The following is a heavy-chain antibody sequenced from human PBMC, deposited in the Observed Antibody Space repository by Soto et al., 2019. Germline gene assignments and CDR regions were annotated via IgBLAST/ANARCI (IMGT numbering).Heavy chain of an antibody. J-gene: IGHJ4*03. D-gene: IGHD6-13*01. CDR2: IYPGDSDI. Sequence: PVESLKISCKASGYDFTNYWISCFLQAPGRVLEWMGMIYPGDSDIRYNPSFRGRVTISADKSITSAFVQWGSLKASDTAIYYCARFRAPRRQLISMSFHLWGLGTLVTVSS. CDR1: GYDFTNYW. CDR3: ARFRAPRRQLISMSFHL. V-gene: IGHV5-51*01.